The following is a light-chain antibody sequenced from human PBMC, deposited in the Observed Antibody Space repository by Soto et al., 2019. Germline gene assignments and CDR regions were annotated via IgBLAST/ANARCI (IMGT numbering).Light chain of an antibody. V-gene: IGLV2-14*01. CDR1: SSVVGGYNY. CDR3: SSYTTSNTRQIV. CDR2: DVS. Sequence: QSALTQPASVSRSPGQSITISCTGTSSVVGGYNYVSWYQQHPGKAPEFMIYDVSNRPSGVSNRFSGSKSANAASLTISGLQAEDEADYYCSSYTTSNTRQIVFGTGTKLTVL. J-gene: IGLJ1*01.